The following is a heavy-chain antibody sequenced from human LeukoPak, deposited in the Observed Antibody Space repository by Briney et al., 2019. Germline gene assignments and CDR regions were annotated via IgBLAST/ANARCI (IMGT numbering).Heavy chain of an antibody. CDR1: GFTFSSYA. V-gene: IGHV3-23*01. Sequence: GGSLRLSCAASGFTFSSYAMSWVRQAPGKGLEWVSAISGSGGSTYYADSVKGRFTISGDNSKNTLYLQMNSLRAEDTAVYYCAKDMAVRGVIDAFDIWGQGTMVTVSS. J-gene: IGHJ3*02. D-gene: IGHD3-10*01. CDR2: ISGSGGST. CDR3: AKDMAVRGVIDAFDI.